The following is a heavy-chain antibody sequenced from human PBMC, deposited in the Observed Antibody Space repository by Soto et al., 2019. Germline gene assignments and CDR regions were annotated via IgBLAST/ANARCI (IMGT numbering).Heavy chain of an antibody. CDR3: ASYTLGGSYHGWNAFDI. J-gene: IGHJ3*02. CDR2: ISSSSSYI. V-gene: IGHV3-21*01. D-gene: IGHD1-26*01. CDR1: GFTFSSYS. Sequence: GGSLRLSCAASGFTFSSYSMNWVRQAPGKGLEWVSSISSSSSYIYYADSVKGRFTISRDNAKNSLYLQMNSLRAEDTAVYYCASYTLGGSYHGWNAFDIWGQGTMVTVSS.